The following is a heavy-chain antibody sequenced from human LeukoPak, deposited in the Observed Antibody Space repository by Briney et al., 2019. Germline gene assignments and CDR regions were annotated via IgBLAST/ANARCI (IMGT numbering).Heavy chain of an antibody. Sequence: SETLSLTCAVYGGSFSGYYWSWIRQPPGKGLEWIGEINHSGSTNYNPSLKSRVTISVDTSKSQFSLKLSSVTAADTAVYYCARGSNWAVDYWGQGTLVTVSS. CDR1: GGSFSGYY. J-gene: IGHJ4*02. CDR3: ARGSNWAVDY. D-gene: IGHD7-27*01. V-gene: IGHV4-34*01. CDR2: INHSGST.